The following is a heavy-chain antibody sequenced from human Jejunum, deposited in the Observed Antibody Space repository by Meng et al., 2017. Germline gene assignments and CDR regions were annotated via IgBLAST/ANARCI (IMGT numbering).Heavy chain of an antibody. Sequence: GGFLRLSCQASGFTFSTSAMNWVRQAPGKGLGWLSSIRSTSDYIYYADSVRGRFTVSRDNARNSLFLQLNSLRAEDTAMYYCARAYSGTYYAHAFDIWGQGTLVTVSS. V-gene: IGHV3-21*01. CDR2: IRSTSDYI. CDR3: ARAYSGTYYAHAFDI. D-gene: IGHD1-26*01. J-gene: IGHJ3*02. CDR1: GFTFSTSA.